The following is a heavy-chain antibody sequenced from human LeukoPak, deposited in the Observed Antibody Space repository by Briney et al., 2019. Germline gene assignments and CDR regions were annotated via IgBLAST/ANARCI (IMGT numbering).Heavy chain of an antibody. V-gene: IGHV4-31*03. D-gene: IGHD2-2*01. Sequence: ASQTLSLTCTVSGGSISSGGYYWSWIRQHPGKGLEWIGYIYYSGSTYYNPSLKSRVTISVDTSKNQFSLKLSSVTAADTAVYYCARRKKAVPAATSDYYYYMDVWGKGTTVTVSS. CDR2: IYYSGST. CDR3: ARRKKAVPAATSDYYYYMDV. J-gene: IGHJ6*03. CDR1: GGSISSGGYY.